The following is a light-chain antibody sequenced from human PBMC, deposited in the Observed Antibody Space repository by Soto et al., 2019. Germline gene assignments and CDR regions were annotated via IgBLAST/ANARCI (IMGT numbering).Light chain of an antibody. V-gene: IGLV1-36*01. CDR3: AAWDDSLNAVV. Sequence: QLVLTQPPSVSEAPRQRVTISCSGSSSNVGDNAVNWYQQVPGKAPELLIYYDDLLASGVSDRFSGSKSGTSASLAISGLQSEDEADYYCAAWDDSLNAVVFGGGTKLTVL. CDR2: YDD. CDR1: SSNVGDNA. J-gene: IGLJ2*01.